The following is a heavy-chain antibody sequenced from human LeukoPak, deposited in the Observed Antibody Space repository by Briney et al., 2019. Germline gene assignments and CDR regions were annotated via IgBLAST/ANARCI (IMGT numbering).Heavy chain of an antibody. CDR1: GFTFSGYW. J-gene: IGHJ4*02. D-gene: IGHD2-2*01. CDR2: IKQDGSET. V-gene: IGHV3-7*03. CDR3: GKGPASGLPAAVDY. Sequence: GGSLSLSCEASGFTFSGYWMTWVRQAPGKGLEWVANIKQDGSETYYVDSVKGRFTISRDNSKSTLNVQMNSLRAEDTAMYYCGKGPASGLPAAVDYWGQGILVTVSS.